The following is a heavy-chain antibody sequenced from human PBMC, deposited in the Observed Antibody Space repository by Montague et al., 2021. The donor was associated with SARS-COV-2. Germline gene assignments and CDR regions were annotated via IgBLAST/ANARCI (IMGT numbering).Heavy chain of an antibody. CDR2: ISYDGSNK. D-gene: IGHD3-10*01. CDR1: GFTFSSYA. J-gene: IGHJ6*02. Sequence: SLRLSCAASGFTFSSYAMHWVRPAPGKGLEWVTIISYDGSNKYYADSVKGRFTISRDNSKNTLYLQMNSLRAEDTAVYYCARGGVDYGMDVWGQGTTVTVSS. CDR3: ARGGVDYGMDV. V-gene: IGHV3-30-3*01.